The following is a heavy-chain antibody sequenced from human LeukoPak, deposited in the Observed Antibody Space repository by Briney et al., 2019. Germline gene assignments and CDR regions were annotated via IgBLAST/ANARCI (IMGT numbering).Heavy chain of an antibody. Sequence: SETLSLTCTVSGGSVSSGSYYWSWIRQPPGKGLEWIGYIYYSGSTNYNPSLKSRVTISVDTSKNQFSLKLSSVTAADTAVYYCAREAHGDYSDYWGQGTLVTVSS. CDR3: AREAHGDYSDY. CDR2: IYYSGST. D-gene: IGHD4-17*01. J-gene: IGHJ4*02. V-gene: IGHV4-61*01. CDR1: GGSVSSGSYY.